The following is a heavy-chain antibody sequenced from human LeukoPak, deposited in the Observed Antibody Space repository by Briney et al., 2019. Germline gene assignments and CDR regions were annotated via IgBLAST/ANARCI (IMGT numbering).Heavy chain of an antibody. CDR2: ISSSSSYI. CDR3: AKDYYALLWFGEFNRKYYFDY. D-gene: IGHD3-10*01. J-gene: IGHJ4*02. CDR1: GFTFSSYS. V-gene: IGHV3-21*04. Sequence: GGSLRLSCAASGFTFSSYSMNWVRQAPGKGLEWVSSISSSSSYIYYADSVKGRFTISRDNSKNTLYLQMNSLRAEDTAVYYCAKDYYALLWFGEFNRKYYFDYWGQGTLVTVSS.